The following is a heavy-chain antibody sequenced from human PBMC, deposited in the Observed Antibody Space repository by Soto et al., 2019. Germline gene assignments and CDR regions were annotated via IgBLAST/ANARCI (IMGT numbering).Heavy chain of an antibody. V-gene: IGHV1-18*01. CDR1: GYTFRSYG. CDR2: ISAYSSNT. CDR3: AKADSNYAGKFSYYFMDV. D-gene: IGHD4-4*01. Sequence: ASVKVSCKASGYTFRSYGISWVRQAPGQGLEWLGWISAYSSNTHYAQKFQGKVAMTTDTSTSTAYMELRSLRSDDTAMYYCAKADSNYAGKFSYYFMDVWGKGTMVTVSS. J-gene: IGHJ6*03.